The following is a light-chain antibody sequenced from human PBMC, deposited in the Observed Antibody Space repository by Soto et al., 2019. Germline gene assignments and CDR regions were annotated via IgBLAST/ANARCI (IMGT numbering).Light chain of an antibody. J-gene: IGKJ4*01. V-gene: IGKV1-27*01. CDR1: QGISNY. CDR3: QKYNSAPLT. Sequence: DRQMTQSPSTLSATVGARVTIACRASQGISNYLAWYQQKPGKVPKLLIYAASTLQSGVPSRFSDSGSGTDLTITISSLQPEDVETYYCQKYNSAPLTFGGGTKVDIK. CDR2: AAS.